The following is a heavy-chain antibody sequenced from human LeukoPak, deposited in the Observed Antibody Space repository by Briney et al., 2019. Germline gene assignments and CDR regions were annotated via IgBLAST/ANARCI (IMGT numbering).Heavy chain of an antibody. J-gene: IGHJ4*02. CDR2: VNWNSGSI. D-gene: IGHD6-19*01. CDR1: GFTFDDYA. CDR3: AKGGIAVAGQRVYYFDY. Sequence: GGSLRLSCAASGFTFDDYAMHWVRQAPGKGLEWVSGVNWNSGSIAYADSVKGRFTISRVNTKNSLYLQMNSLRAEDTALYYCAKGGIAVAGQRVYYFDYWGQGTLVTVSS. V-gene: IGHV3-9*01.